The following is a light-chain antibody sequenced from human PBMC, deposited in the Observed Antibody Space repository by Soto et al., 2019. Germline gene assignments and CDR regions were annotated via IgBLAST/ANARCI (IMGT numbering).Light chain of an antibody. CDR3: QQSFTTPS. CDR1: QTVSSY. V-gene: IGKV1-39*01. J-gene: IGKJ5*01. CDR2: ATS. Sequence: DIQMTQSPSTLSGSVGDRVTITCRASQTVSSYLNWYQQKPGTVPKLLIYATSNLQSGVPSRFSGRGFGTDFTLTISSLQPEDFATYYCQQSFTTPSFGQGTRLEIK.